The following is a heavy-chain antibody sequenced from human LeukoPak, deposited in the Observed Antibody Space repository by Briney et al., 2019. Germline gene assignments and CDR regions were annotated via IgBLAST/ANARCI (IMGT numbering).Heavy chain of an antibody. CDR1: GYTFTGYW. CDR2: ISPSGGST. CDR3: ARDPTVYGSGSPNYFDY. V-gene: IGHV1-46*01. Sequence: ASVKVSCKAFGYTFTGYWMHWVRQAPGQGPEWMGVISPSGGSTIYAQKFKGRVTLTRDMSTSTVYMELSSLRSEDTAVYYCARDPTVYGSGSPNYFDYWGQGTLVTVSS. J-gene: IGHJ4*02. D-gene: IGHD3-10*01.